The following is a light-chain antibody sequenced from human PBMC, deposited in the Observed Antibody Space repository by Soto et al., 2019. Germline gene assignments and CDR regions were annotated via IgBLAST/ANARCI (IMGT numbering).Light chain of an antibody. V-gene: IGKV1-33*01. CDR1: QDIGTS. Sequence: DILMTQSPSSLSAVVGERVTITCQASQDIGTSLNWYQQRPGEAPKFLIYDASRLEAGVPSRFSGSGSGTDFTFAISSLQPEDIATYYCQHGGTFGPGTKVDFK. CDR2: DAS. CDR3: QHGGT. J-gene: IGKJ3*01.